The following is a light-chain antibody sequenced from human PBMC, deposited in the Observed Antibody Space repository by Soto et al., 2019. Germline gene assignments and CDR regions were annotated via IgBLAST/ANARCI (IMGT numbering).Light chain of an antibody. J-gene: IGKJ1*01. CDR3: QQYGSSGT. CDR2: AAS. V-gene: IGKV3-20*01. Sequence: EIVLTQSPGALSLSPGERATITCRASQSVSNNYLAWHQQKPGKAPRLLIYAASNRATGIPDSFSGSGSGTDFTLTISRLEPEDFAVYYCQQYGSSGTFGQGTKVDIK. CDR1: QSVSNNY.